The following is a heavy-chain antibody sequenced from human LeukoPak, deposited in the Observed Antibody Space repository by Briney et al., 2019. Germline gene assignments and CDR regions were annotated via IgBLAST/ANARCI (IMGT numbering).Heavy chain of an antibody. Sequence: ASVKVSCKASGYTFTGYYMHWVRQAPGQGLEWMGCINPSGCSTTYAQKFRGRLTMTRDMSTSTVYMELSSLRSEDTAVYYCARGSRPVYNLLTGKRYFDYWGQGTLLTVSS. CDR2: INPSGCST. V-gene: IGHV1-46*01. J-gene: IGHJ4*02. CDR3: ARGSRPVYNLLTGKRYFDY. CDR1: GYTFTGYY. D-gene: IGHD3-9*01.